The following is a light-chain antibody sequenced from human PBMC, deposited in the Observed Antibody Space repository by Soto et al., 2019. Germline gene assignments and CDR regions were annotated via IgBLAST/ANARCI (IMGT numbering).Light chain of an antibody. Sequence: IVLTQSPGTLSLSPGERATLSCRASESVSSSFLAWYQQKHGLAPRLLINGASTRSTGIPGRFSGGGSGTDFSLTISRLEPEDFAVYFCQQYGSSPFTFGPGTQVDIK. J-gene: IGKJ3*01. CDR1: ESVSSSF. V-gene: IGKV3-20*01. CDR2: GAS. CDR3: QQYGSSPFT.